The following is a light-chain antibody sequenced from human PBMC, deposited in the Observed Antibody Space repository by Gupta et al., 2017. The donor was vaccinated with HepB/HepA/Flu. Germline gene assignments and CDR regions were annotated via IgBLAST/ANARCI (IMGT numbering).Light chain of an antibody. CDR3: LQWFSTPKT. CDR1: QSISFY. J-gene: IGKJ1*01. Sequence: DIQMTQSPSSLSASEGDRVTITCRASQSISFYLNWYQQKSGKAPTLLIYPASTVHSGVPSRFPGGCSGTXFTLTLXMPQPEHFPTYFSLQWFSTPKTFGXGTRVEVK. V-gene: IGKV1-39*01. CDR2: PAS.